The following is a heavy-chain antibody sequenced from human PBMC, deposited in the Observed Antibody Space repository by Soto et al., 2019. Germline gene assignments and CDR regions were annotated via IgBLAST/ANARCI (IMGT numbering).Heavy chain of an antibody. CDR1: GFTFSNAW. J-gene: IGHJ6*02. CDR2: IKSKTDGGTT. CDR3: TTVSDNYDFWSGYYFASAPGYGMEV. D-gene: IGHD3-3*01. V-gene: IGHV3-15*07. Sequence: GSLRLSCAASGFTFSNAWMNWVRQAPGKGLEWVGRIKSKTDGGTTDYAAPVKGRFTISRDDSKNTLYLQMNSLKTEDTAVYYCTTVSDNYDFWSGYYFASAPGYGMEVWGQGTTVTVSS.